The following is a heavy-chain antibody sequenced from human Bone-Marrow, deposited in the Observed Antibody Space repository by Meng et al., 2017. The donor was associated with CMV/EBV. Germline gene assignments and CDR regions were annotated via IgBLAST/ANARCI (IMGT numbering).Heavy chain of an antibody. CDR1: GGSISSSS. V-gene: IGHV3-30*03. D-gene: IGHD3-3*01. CDR3: ARARFLEWLFTDY. Sequence: LSLTCTVSGGSISSSSYYWGWIRQPPGKGLEWVALTSYDGTTNFHADSVKGRFTVSRDNSKNMVYLQMSSLRADDSALYFCARARFLEWLFTDYWGQGTVVTVSS. J-gene: IGHJ4*02. CDR2: TSYDGTTN.